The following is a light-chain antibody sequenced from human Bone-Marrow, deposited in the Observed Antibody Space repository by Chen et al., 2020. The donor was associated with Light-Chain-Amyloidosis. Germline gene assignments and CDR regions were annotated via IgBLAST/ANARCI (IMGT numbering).Light chain of an antibody. V-gene: IGKV3-20*01. Sequence: EIVLTQSPGILSLSPGESATLSCRASQSVSTSYLAWYRQKPGQAPRLLIYATSSRAKGIPDRFSGSGSGTDFTLTISRLEPEDFAVYYCQQYVGLYTFGRGTKLEIK. J-gene: IGKJ2*01. CDR3: QQYVGLYT. CDR2: ATS. CDR1: QSVSTSY.